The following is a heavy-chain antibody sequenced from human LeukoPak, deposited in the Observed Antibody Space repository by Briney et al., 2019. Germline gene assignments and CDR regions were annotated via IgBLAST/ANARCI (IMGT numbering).Heavy chain of an antibody. Sequence: SETLSLTCTVSGGSISSYYWSWIRQPPGKGLEWIGYIYYSGSTNYNPSLKSRVTISVDTSKNQFSLKLSSVTAADTAVYYCARAHCGGDCYSAYYFDYWGQGTLVTVSS. J-gene: IGHJ4*02. V-gene: IGHV4-59*01. D-gene: IGHD2-21*02. CDR1: GGSISSYY. CDR2: IYYSGST. CDR3: ARAHCGGDCYSAYYFDY.